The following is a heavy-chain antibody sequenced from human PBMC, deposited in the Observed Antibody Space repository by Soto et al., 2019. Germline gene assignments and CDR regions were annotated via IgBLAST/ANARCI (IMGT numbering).Heavy chain of an antibody. V-gene: IGHV2-5*02. CDR3: AHRNYDLGAFDI. CDR1: GFSLTTSGVG. CDR2: IYWDDDK. J-gene: IGHJ3*02. D-gene: IGHD1-7*01. Sequence: ESGPTLVKPTQTLTLTCTFSGFSLTTSGVGVGWIRQPPGKALEWLALIYWDDDKRYSPSLKSRLTISKDTSKNQVVLTMTNMDPVDTATYYCAHRNYDLGAFDIWGQGTMVTVSS.